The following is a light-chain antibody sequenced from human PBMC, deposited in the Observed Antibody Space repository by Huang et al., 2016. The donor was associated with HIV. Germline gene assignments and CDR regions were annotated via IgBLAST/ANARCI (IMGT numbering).Light chain of an antibody. V-gene: IGKV3-11*01. J-gene: IGKJ5*01. CDR2: DAS. Sequence: EIVLTHSPATLALSPGERATLPCRASQSVGTSLAWYQQKPGQAPRLFIYDASHRATGSPARCSGSGCGTDFTLTINSLEPEDFAVYYCQQRSDWPITFGQGTRLEIK. CDR1: QSVGTS. CDR3: QQRSDWPIT.